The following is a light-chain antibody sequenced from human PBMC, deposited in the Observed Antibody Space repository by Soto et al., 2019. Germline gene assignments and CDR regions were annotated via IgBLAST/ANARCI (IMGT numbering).Light chain of an antibody. CDR1: QSVSSSY. Sequence: EIVLTQSPGTLSLSLGDRATLSCRASQSVSSSYLAWYQQKPGRPPRLLIYGASSRATGIPDRFSGSGSGTDFSLTISSLEPEDFAVYYCHQYATWTFGQGTKVDIK. V-gene: IGKV3-20*01. J-gene: IGKJ1*01. CDR3: HQYATWT. CDR2: GAS.